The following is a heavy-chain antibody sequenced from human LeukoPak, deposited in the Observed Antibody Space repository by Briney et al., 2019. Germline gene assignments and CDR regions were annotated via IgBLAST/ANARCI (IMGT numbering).Heavy chain of an antibody. CDR3: ARELPREVTLDY. V-gene: IGHV3-74*01. CDR2: INSDGSRT. J-gene: IGHJ4*02. Sequence: PGRSLRLSCAASRFTLSSYEMHWVRHAPGKLLVWVSRINSDGSRTGYADSVKGRFTISRDHAKNTLYLQMNSLRGEDTAIYYCARELPREVTLDYWGQGTLVTVSS. D-gene: IGHD2-21*02. CDR1: RFTLSSYE.